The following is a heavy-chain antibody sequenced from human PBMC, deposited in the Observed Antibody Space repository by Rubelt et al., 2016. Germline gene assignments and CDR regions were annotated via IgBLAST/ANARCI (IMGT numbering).Heavy chain of an antibody. V-gene: IGHV4-59*12. CDR3: ARVYWGSHWFDP. D-gene: IGHD2-8*02. Sequence: YSGSTNYNPSLKSRVTISVDTSKNQFSLKLSSVTAADTAVYYCARVYWGSHWFDPWGQGTLVTVSS. J-gene: IGHJ5*02. CDR2: YSGST.